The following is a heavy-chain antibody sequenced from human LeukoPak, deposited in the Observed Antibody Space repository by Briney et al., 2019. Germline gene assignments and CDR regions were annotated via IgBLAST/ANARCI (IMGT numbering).Heavy chain of an antibody. CDR2: MNPNSGNT. D-gene: IGHD6-13*01. CDR1: GYTFTSYD. V-gene: IGHV1-8*01. CDR3: ARGRKRYVGIAAADFDY. J-gene: IGHJ4*02. Sequence: GASVKVSCKASGYTFTSYDINWVRQATGQGLEWMGWMNPNSGNTGYAQKFQGRVNMTRNTSISTAYMELSSLRSEDTAVYYCARGRKRYVGIAAADFDYWGQGTLVTVSS.